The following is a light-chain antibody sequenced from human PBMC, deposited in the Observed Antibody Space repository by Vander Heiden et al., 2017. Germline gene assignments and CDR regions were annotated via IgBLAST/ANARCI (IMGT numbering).Light chain of an antibody. J-gene: IGLJ2*01. Sequence: SYELTQPPPVSVSPGQTASINCSGDKLGDKYACWYQQKPGPSPVLVIYQDSKRPSGIPERFSGSNSGNTATLTISGTQAMDEADYYCQAWDSSTAVFGGGTKLTVL. CDR1: KLGDKY. CDR3: QAWDSSTAV. CDR2: QDS. V-gene: IGLV3-1*01.